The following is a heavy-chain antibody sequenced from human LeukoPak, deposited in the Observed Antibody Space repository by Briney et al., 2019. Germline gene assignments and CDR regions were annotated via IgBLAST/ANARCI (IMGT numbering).Heavy chain of an antibody. D-gene: IGHD3-10*01. J-gene: IGHJ4*02. Sequence: GGSLRLSCAASGFTFSSYAMNWVRHAPGKGLEWVSTISNSGGDIYYADSVKGRFTISRDNSENTLYLRMNSLRADDTAVYYCVKDREVRAPYYFDYWGQGTLVTVSS. CDR1: GFTFSSYA. CDR2: ISNSGGDI. CDR3: VKDREVRAPYYFDY. V-gene: IGHV3-23*01.